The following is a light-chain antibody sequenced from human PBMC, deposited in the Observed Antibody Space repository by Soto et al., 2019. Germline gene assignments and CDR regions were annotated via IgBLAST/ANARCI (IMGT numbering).Light chain of an antibody. CDR2: TAT. V-gene: IGKV1-39*01. CDR3: QQTYTIPWT. Sequence: DIQMTQSPSSVSASVGDRVTITCRTSQSFSNYLAWYQHRPGKAPKLLIYTATVLQSGVPSRFSGSGSGTDFTLTISRLQPEDSATYYCQQTYTIPWTLGQGTKVDIK. CDR1: QSFSNY. J-gene: IGKJ1*01.